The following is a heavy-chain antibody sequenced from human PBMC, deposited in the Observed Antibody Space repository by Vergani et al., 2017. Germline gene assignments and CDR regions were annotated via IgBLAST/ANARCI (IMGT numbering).Heavy chain of an antibody. J-gene: IGHJ5*02. Sequence: QVQLQQWGAGLLKPSETLSLTCAVYGGSFSGYYWSWIRQPPGKGLEWIGEINHSGSTNYNPSLKSRVTISVDTSQNQFSLKLSSVTAADTAVYYCARRRFGRIRSVDPWGQGTLVTVSS. V-gene: IGHV4-34*01. CDR3: ARRRFGRIRSVDP. CDR1: GGSFSGYY. D-gene: IGHD2-15*01. CDR2: INHSGST.